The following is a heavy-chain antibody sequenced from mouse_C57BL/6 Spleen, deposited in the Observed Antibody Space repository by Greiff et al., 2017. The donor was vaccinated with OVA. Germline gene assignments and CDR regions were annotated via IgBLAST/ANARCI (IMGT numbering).Heavy chain of an antibody. CDR2: ISSGSSTI. CDR1: GFTFSDYG. J-gene: IGHJ2*01. V-gene: IGHV5-17*01. D-gene: IGHD2-3*01. Sequence: EVKLVESGGGLVKPGGSLKLSCAASGFTFSDYGMHWVRQAPEKGLEWVAYISSGSSTIYYADTVKGRFTISRDNAKNTLFLQMTSLRSEDTAMYYCASGGYYVWYWGQGTTLTVSS. CDR3: ASGGYYVWY.